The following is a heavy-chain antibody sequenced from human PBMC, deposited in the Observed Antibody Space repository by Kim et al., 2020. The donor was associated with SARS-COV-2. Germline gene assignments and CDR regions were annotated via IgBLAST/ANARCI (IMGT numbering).Heavy chain of an antibody. CDR2: ISGSGGST. D-gene: IGHD5-12*01. CDR1: GFTFSSYA. CDR3: ARRWLRLNGHDY. Sequence: GGSLRLSCAASGFTFSSYAMSWVRQAPEKGLEWVSAISGSGGSTYYADSVKGRFTISRDNSKNTLYLQMNSLRAEDTAVYYCARRWLRLNGHDYWGQGTLVTVSS. V-gene: IGHV3-23*01. J-gene: IGHJ4*02.